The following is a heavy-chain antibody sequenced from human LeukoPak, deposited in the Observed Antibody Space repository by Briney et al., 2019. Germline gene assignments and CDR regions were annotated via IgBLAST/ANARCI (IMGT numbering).Heavy chain of an antibody. CDR1: GGSISSGGYY. CDR3: ARDHLDYYDSSGEAFDI. V-gene: IGHV4-30-2*01. D-gene: IGHD3-22*01. Sequence: PSQTLSLTCTVSGGSISSGGYYWSWIRQPPGKGLEWIGYIYHSGSTYYNPSLKSRVTISVDRSKNQFSLKLSSVTAADTAVYYCARDHLDYYDSSGEAFDIWGQGTMVTVSS. CDR2: IYHSGST. J-gene: IGHJ3*02.